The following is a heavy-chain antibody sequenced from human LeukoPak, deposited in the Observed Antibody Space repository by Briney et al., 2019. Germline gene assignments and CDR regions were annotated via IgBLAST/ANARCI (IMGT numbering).Heavy chain of an antibody. CDR3: ARAIAYDSSADHFDY. CDR1: GGSLSSYY. J-gene: IGHJ4*02. D-gene: IGHD3-22*01. V-gene: IGHV4-59*01. CDR2: IYYSGST. Sequence: SETLSLTCTVSGGSLSSYYWSWIRQPPGKGLDGIGYIYYSGSTNYNPSLKSRVTISVDTSKNQFSLKLSSVTAADTAVYYCARAIAYDSSADHFDYWGQGTLVTVSS.